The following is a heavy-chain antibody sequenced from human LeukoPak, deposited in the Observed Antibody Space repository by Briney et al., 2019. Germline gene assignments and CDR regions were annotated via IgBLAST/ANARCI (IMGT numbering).Heavy chain of an antibody. J-gene: IGHJ6*04. CDR1: GFTVSSNY. D-gene: IGHD3-10*02. CDR3: AELGITMIGGV. CDR2: IYTGGSI. V-gene: IGHV3-66*01. Sequence: PGGSLRLSCAAPGFTVSSNYMSWVRQDPGRGLEWVAVIYTGGSIYYADSVRGRFTISRDNSKNTLYLQMNSLRAEDTAVYYCAELGITMIGGVWGKGTTVTISS.